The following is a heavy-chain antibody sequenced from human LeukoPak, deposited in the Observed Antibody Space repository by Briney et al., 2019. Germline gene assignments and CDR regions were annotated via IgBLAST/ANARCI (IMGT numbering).Heavy chain of an antibody. CDR2: IYYSGST. D-gene: IGHD6-19*01. V-gene: IGHV4-59*01. CDR3: ARGWNGPGIAVT. Sequence: PSETLSLTCTVSGGSITTYYWSWIRQPPGKGLEWIGYIYYSGSTNYNPSLKSRVTILIDTSKNQFSLKLTSVTAADTAVYYCARGWNGPGIAVTWGQGTLVTVSS. J-gene: IGHJ4*02. CDR1: GGSITTYY.